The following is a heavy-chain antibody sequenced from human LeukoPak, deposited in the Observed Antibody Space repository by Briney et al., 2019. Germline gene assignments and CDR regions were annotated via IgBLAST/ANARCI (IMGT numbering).Heavy chain of an antibody. CDR2: MNPNSGNT. V-gene: IGHV1-8*02. Sequence: GASVQVSCKASGYTFTSYYMHWVRQATGQGLEWMGWMNPNSGNTGYAQNFQGRVTMTRDTSISTAYMELTSLRSEDTAVYYCVGGAPNWGFDYWGQGTLVIVFS. D-gene: IGHD7-27*01. CDR3: VGGAPNWGFDY. J-gene: IGHJ4*02. CDR1: GYTFTSYY.